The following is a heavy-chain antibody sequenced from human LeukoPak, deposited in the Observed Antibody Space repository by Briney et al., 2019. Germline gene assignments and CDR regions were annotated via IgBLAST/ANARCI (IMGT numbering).Heavy chain of an antibody. CDR2: IYTSGST. Sequence: SETLSLTCTVSGGSISSYYWSWIRQPPGKGLEWIGYIYTSGSTNYNPSLKSRVTISVDTSKNQFSLKLSSVTAADTAVYYCAVTVRGVANYWGQGTLVTVSS. J-gene: IGHJ4*02. CDR1: GGSISSYY. D-gene: IGHD3-10*01. CDR3: AVTVRGVANY. V-gene: IGHV4-4*09.